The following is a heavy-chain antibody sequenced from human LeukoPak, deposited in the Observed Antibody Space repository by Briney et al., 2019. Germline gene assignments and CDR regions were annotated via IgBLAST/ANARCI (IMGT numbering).Heavy chain of an antibody. J-gene: IGHJ3*02. CDR1: GFTFSSYA. CDR2: IRHGGSDT. V-gene: IGHV3-30*01. CDR3: AREIDAFPLSNPFDI. D-gene: IGHD3-16*02. Sequence: PGGSLRLSCGASGFTFSSYALHWVRQAPGKGLEWVGVIRHGGSDTYYADSVKGRFTLSRDNPKTTLYLQPDSLSAGDTAVFYCAREIDAFPLSNPFDIWGQGTMVTVSS.